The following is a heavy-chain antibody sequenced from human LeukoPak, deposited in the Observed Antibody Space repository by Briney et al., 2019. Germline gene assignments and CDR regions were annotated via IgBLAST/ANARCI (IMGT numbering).Heavy chain of an antibody. CDR2: IYISGST. CDR1: GGSFSSGLYY. V-gene: IGHV4-61*02. J-gene: IGHJ4*02. CDR3: ARDSRRDGYNLDY. Sequence: PSETLSLTCTVSGGSFSSGLYYWTWIRQPAGKGLEWIGRIYISGSTNYNPSLKSRVTISRDTSKNEFSLKLSSVTAADTAVHYCARDSRRDGYNLDYWGRGTLVTVSS. D-gene: IGHD5-24*01.